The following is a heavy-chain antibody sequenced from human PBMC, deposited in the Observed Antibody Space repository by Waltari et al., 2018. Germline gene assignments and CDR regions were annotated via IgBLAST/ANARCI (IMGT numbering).Heavy chain of an antibody. J-gene: IGHJ5*02. D-gene: IGHD1-26*01. CDR2: IYYSGSP. CDR3: AREIVGQPTNNWFDP. V-gene: IGHV4-59*01. CDR1: GGSISSYY. Sequence: QVQLQESGPGLVKPSETLSLTCTVSGGSISSYYWSWIRQPPGKGLEWIGYIYYSGSPNYNPSLKSRVTISVDTSKNQFSLKLSSVTAADTAVYYCAREIVGQPTNNWFDPWGQGTLVTVSS.